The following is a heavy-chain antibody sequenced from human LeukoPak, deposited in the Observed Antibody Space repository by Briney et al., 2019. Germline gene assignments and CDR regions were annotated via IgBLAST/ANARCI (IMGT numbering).Heavy chain of an antibody. V-gene: IGHV3-23*01. Sequence: GXSLRLSCAASGVAFSSDAMTWVRQTPGKGVEWVSTIYISGDRTNYADSVKGGITISRDNTKNTLYLQVHSLRVEDTAIYYCAKDVSNFIGASDVWGQGTMVTVSS. D-gene: IGHD2-8*01. CDR3: AKDVSNFIGASDV. J-gene: IGHJ3*01. CDR1: GVAFSSDA. CDR2: IYISGDRT.